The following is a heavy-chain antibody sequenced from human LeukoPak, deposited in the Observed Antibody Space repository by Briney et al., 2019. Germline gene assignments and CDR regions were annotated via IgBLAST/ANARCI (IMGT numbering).Heavy chain of an antibody. CDR1: GYTFTSYD. D-gene: IGHD3-22*01. CDR2: LNPNSGNT. CDR3: ARDSSGYSYYFDY. V-gene: IGHV1-8*01. J-gene: IGHJ4*02. Sequence: GASVKVSCKASGYTFTSYDINWVRQATGQGLEWMGWLNPNSGNTGFAQKFQGRVTMTRNTSISTAYIELSSLRSEDTAVYYCARDSSGYSYYFDYWGQGTLVSVSS.